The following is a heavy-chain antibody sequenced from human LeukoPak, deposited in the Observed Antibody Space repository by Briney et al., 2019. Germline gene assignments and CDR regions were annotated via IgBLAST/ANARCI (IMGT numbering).Heavy chain of an antibody. CDR2: ISGSGGST. CDR1: GFTFSSYA. V-gene: IGHV3-23*01. D-gene: IGHD2-15*01. CDR3: AKDNRPKDIVVVVAARD. J-gene: IGHJ4*02. Sequence: HSGGSLRLSCAASGFTFSSYAMSWVRQAPGKGLEWVSAISGSGGSTYHADSVKGRFTISRDNSKNTLYLQMNSLRAEDTAVYYCAKDNRPKDIVVVVAARDWGQGTLVTVSS.